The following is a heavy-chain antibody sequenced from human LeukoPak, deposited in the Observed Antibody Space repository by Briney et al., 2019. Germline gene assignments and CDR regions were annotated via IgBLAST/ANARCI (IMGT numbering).Heavy chain of an antibody. J-gene: IGHJ4*02. V-gene: IGHV3-48*01. CDR1: GFTFSSYS. D-gene: IGHD5-12*01. Sequence: PGGSLRLSCAASGFTFSSYSMNWVRQAPGKGLEWVSYISSGSSTIYYADSVKGRFTISRDNAKNSLYLQMNSLRAEDTAVYYCARAEDSGYDGADYWGQGTLVTVSS. CDR3: ARAEDSGYDGADY. CDR2: ISSGSSTI.